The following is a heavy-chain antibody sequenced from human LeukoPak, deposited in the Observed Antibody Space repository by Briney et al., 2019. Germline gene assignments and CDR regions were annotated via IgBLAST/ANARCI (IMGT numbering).Heavy chain of an antibody. CDR2: INPSGGST. Sequence: ASVKVSCKASGYTFTSYYMHWVRQAPGQGLEWMGIINPSGGSTSYAQKFQGRDTMTRDTSTSTVYMELSSLRSEDTAVYYCASISLNIPDYFDYWGQGTLVTVSS. CDR1: GYTFTSYY. CDR3: ASISLNIPDYFDY. V-gene: IGHV1-46*01. J-gene: IGHJ4*02. D-gene: IGHD2/OR15-2a*01.